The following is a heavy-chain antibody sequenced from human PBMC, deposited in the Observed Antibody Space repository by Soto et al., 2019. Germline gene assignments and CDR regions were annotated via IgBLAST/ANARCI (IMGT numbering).Heavy chain of an antibody. Sequence: SGPTLVNPTQTLTLTCTFSGFSLSTSGMRVSWIRQPPGKALEWLARIDWDDDKFYSTSLKTRLTISKDTSKNQVVLTITNMDPVDTATYYCARTIYYYDSSGYYYVGAFDIWGQGTMVTVPS. CDR2: IDWDDDK. CDR1: GFSLSTSGMR. CDR3: ARTIYYYDSSGYYYVGAFDI. J-gene: IGHJ3*02. D-gene: IGHD3-22*01. V-gene: IGHV2-70*04.